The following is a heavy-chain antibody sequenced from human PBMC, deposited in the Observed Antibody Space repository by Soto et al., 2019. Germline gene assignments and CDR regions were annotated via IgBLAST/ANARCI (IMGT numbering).Heavy chain of an antibody. D-gene: IGHD3-9*01. Sequence: GGSLRLSCAASGFTFSSYAMSWVHQAPGKGLEWVSAISGSGGSTYYADSVKGRFTISRDNSKNTLYLQMNSLRAEDTAVYYCAKDMAPLSGYFDWLPFDYWGQGTLVTVSS. CDR1: GFTFSSYA. V-gene: IGHV3-23*01. CDR2: ISGSGGST. J-gene: IGHJ4*02. CDR3: AKDMAPLSGYFDWLPFDY.